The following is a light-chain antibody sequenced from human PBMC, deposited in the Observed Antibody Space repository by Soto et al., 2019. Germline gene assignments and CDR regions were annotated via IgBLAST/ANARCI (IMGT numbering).Light chain of an antibody. V-gene: IGKV1-33*01. CDR3: QQYDNLRLT. J-gene: IGKJ4*01. CDR2: DAS. Sequence: IQLTQSPSSLSSAVGDRVTIICRASQGINTFLAWYQQKPGKAPKLLIYDASNLETGVPSRFSGSGSGTDFTFTISSLQPEDIATYYCQQYDNLRLTFGGGTKV. CDR1: QGINTF.